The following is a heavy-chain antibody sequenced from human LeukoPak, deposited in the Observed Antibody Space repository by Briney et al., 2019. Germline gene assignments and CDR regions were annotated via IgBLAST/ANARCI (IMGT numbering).Heavy chain of an antibody. CDR1: GFTFSTYS. CDR2: ISSSRTI. J-gene: IGHJ2*01. D-gene: IGHD3-16*01. Sequence: GGSLRLSCAASGFTFSTYSMNWVRQAPGKGLEWVSYISSSRTIYYADSVKGRFTISRDNAENSLYLQMNSLRAEDTAVYYCARENGPNYVWWYFDLWGRGTLVTVSS. CDR3: ARENGPNYVWWYFDL. V-gene: IGHV3-48*04.